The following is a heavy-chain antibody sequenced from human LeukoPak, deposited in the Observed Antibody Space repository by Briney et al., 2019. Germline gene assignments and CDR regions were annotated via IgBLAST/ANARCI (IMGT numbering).Heavy chain of an antibody. D-gene: IGHD2-15*01. CDR2: INPNSGGT. Sequence: ASVNVSCKASGYTFTGYYMHWVRQAPGQGLEWMGWINPNSGGTNYAQKFQGRVTMTRDTSISTAYMELSRLRSDDTAVYYCARYRDNCSGGSCYFYFDYWGQGTLVTVSS. CDR1: GYTFTGYY. CDR3: ARYRDNCSGGSCYFYFDY. J-gene: IGHJ4*02. V-gene: IGHV1-2*02.